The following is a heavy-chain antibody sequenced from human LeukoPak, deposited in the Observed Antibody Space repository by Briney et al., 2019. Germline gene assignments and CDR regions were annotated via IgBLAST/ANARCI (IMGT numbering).Heavy chain of an antibody. Sequence: GGSLRLSCAASGFTFSSYAMHWVRQAPGKGLEWVAVISYDGSNKYYADSVKGRFTISRDNSKNTLYLQMNSLRAEDTAVYYCARDWIRGVVPKGFDSWGQGTLVTVSS. V-gene: IGHV3-30*04. J-gene: IGHJ4*02. CDR1: GFTFSSYA. CDR3: ARDWIRGVVPKGFDS. CDR2: ISYDGSNK. D-gene: IGHD2-2*03.